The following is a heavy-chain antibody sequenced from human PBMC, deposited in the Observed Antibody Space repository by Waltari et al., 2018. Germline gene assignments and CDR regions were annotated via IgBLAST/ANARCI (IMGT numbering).Heavy chain of an antibody. CDR3: ARGSGWSKGYFDY. J-gene: IGHJ4*02. V-gene: IGHV1-69*02. CDR2: IITILGIA. Sequence: QVQLVQSGAEVKKPGSSVKVSCKASGGTFSSYTISWVRQAPGQGLEWMGRIITILGIANYAQKFQGRVTITADKSTSTAYMELSSLRSEDTAVYYCARGSGWSKGYFDYWGQGTLVSVSS. CDR1: GGTFSSYT. D-gene: IGHD6-19*01.